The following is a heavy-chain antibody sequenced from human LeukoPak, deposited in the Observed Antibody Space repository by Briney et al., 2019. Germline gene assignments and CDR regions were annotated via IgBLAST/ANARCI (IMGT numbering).Heavy chain of an antibody. CDR1: GFTFSSYS. J-gene: IGHJ4*02. V-gene: IGHV3-21*01. CDR3: ARRSGSGSPRDY. Sequence: GGSLRLSCAASGFTFSSYSMNWVRQAPGKGLEWVSSISSSSSYIYYADSVKGRFTISRDNAKNSLYLQMNSLRAEDTAVYYCARRSGSGSPRDYWGQGTLVTVSS. CDR2: ISSSSSYI. D-gene: IGHD3-10*01.